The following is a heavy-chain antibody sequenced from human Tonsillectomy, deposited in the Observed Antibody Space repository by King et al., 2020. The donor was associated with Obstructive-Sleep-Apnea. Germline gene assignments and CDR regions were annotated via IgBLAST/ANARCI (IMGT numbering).Heavy chain of an antibody. V-gene: IGHV4-39*07. D-gene: IGHD1-26*01. J-gene: IGHJ4*02. CDR3: ARRYSGSYFLNY. CDR2: IYYIGST. CDR1: GCSIISSSYY. Sequence: VQLQESGPGLVKPSETLSLTCTVSGCSIISSSYYWGWIRQPPGKGLDWSGSIYYIGSTYYNPSLKIRVTISVDTAKNQFSLKLSSVTAADTAVYYCARRYSGSYFLNYWGQGTLVTVSS.